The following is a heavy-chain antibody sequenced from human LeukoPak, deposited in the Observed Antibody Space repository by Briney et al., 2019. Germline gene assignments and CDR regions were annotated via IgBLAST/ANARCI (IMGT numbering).Heavy chain of an antibody. Sequence: GGSLRLSCAASGFTFSSYEMNWVRQAPGKGLEWVSYISSSGSTIYYADPVKGRFTISRDNAKNSLYLQMNSLRADDTAVYYCARDCSGGSCYSPAPGAFDIWGQGTMVTVSS. V-gene: IGHV3-48*03. J-gene: IGHJ3*02. CDR1: GFTFSSYE. CDR2: ISSSGSTI. CDR3: ARDCSGGSCYSPAPGAFDI. D-gene: IGHD2-15*01.